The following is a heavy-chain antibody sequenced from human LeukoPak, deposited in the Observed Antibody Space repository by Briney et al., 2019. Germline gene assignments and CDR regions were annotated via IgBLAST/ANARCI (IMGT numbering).Heavy chain of an antibody. CDR1: GGSFSGYY. V-gene: IGHV4-34*01. Sequence: PSETLSLTCAVYGGSFSGYYWSWIRQPPGRGLEWIGEINHSGSTNYNPSLKSRVTISVDTSKNQFSLKLSSVTAADTAVYYCARGKRVLRCFDWLSAFDYWGQGTLVTVSS. CDR3: ARGKRVLRCFDWLSAFDY. CDR2: INHSGST. J-gene: IGHJ4*02. D-gene: IGHD3-9*01.